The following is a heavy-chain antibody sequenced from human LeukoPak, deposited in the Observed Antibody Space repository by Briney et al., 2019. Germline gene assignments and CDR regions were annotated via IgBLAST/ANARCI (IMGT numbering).Heavy chain of an antibody. CDR3: AKGGSYSDY. J-gene: IGHJ4*02. CDR1: GGSISSYC. CDR2: IYYSGSA. Sequence: PSETLSLTCTVSGGSISSYCWSWIRQPPGKGLEWIGYIYYSGSANYNPSLKSRVTISVDTSKNQFSLKLSSVTAADTAVYYCAKGGSYSDYWGQGTLVTVSS. D-gene: IGHD1-26*01. V-gene: IGHV4-59*08.